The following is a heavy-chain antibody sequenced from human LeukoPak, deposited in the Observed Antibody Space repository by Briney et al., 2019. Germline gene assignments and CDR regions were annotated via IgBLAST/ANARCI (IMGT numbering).Heavy chain of an antibody. V-gene: IGHV3-74*01. CDR3: ARGGYSGSYYRFS. CDR2: TSKDGSDT. J-gene: IGHJ4*02. D-gene: IGHD6-25*01. Sequence: PGGSLRLSCAASGFTFSDYGMHWVRQGPGKGPEWLSRTSKDGSDTFYADAAKGRFTASRDNAKNTVYLQVTNVRPDDTAVYYCARGGYSGSYYRFSWGQGTVVTVAS. CDR1: GFTFSDYG.